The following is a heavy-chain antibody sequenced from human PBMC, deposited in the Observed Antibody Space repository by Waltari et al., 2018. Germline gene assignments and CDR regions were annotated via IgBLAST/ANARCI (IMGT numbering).Heavy chain of an antibody. CDR3: ARDSLYCSGGSCYLTIDY. CDR1: GGSISSGSYY. Sequence: QVQLQESGPGLVKPSQTLSLTCTVSGGSISSGSYYWSWIRQPAGKGLEWIGRIYTSGSTNYNPSRKSRVTISVDTSKNQFSLKLSSVTAADTAVYYCARDSLYCSGGSCYLTIDYWGQGTLVTVSS. CDR2: IYTSGST. V-gene: IGHV4-61*02. D-gene: IGHD2-15*01. J-gene: IGHJ4*02.